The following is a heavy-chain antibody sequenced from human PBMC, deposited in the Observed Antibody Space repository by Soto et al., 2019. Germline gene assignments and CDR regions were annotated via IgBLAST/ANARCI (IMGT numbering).Heavy chain of an antibody. CDR1: GYNFHTYC. J-gene: IGHJ6*02. CDR3: ARPTDYHYGMQV. D-gene: IGHD4-17*01. V-gene: IGHV5-51*01. Sequence: PGESLKISCKGSGYNFHTYCIAWVLQMPGKGLEWMGFIYPHDSDTRYSPSFRGQVTISADKSINTAYLQWTSLKASDTAIYFCARPTDYHYGMQVWGQGTTVTAP. CDR2: IYPHDSDT.